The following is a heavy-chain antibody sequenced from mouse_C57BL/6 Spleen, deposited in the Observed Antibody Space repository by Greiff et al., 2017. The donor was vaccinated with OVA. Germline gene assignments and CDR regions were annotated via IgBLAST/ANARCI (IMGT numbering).Heavy chain of an antibody. Sequence: VQLQQSGPELVKPGASVSISCKASGYSFTGYYMNWVKQSPEKSLEWIGEINPSTGGTTYNQKFKAQATLTVDKSASTAYMHLKSLTSEDSAVYYCARDGYYGGNFDYWGQGTTLTVSS. CDR1: GYSFTGYY. CDR3: ARDGYYGGNFDY. D-gene: IGHD2-3*01. V-gene: IGHV1-42*01. J-gene: IGHJ2*01. CDR2: INPSTGGT.